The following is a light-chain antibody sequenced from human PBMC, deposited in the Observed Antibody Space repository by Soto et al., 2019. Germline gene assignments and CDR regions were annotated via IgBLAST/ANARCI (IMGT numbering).Light chain of an antibody. V-gene: IGLV2-11*01. CDR3: CSYAGSYTLV. CDR2: DVS. J-gene: IGLJ2*01. CDR1: SSDVGGYNY. Sequence: QLVLTQPRSVSGSPGQSVTISCTGTSSDVGGYNYVSWYQQHPGKAPKLMIYDVSKRPSGVPDRFSGSKSGNTAFLTISGLQAEDEADYYCCSYAGSYTLVFGGGTKLTVL.